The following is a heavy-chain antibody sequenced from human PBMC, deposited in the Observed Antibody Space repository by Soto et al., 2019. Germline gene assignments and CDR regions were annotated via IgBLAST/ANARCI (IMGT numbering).Heavy chain of an antibody. Sequence: QVQLRESGPRLVKPSETLSLTCTVSGGSISTYYWSWIRQPPGKALAWIGYIYYAGSADYNPSLKRRVTISVDTSKKQFSLKLNSVTAADTAVYYCARGGHCANGVCSALDYWGQGTLVTVSS. D-gene: IGHD2-8*01. J-gene: IGHJ4*02. CDR2: IYYAGSA. V-gene: IGHV4-59*08. CDR3: ARGGHCANGVCSALDY. CDR1: GGSISTYY.